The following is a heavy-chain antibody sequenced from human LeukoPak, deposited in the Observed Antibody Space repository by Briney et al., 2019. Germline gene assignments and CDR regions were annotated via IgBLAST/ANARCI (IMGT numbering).Heavy chain of an antibody. J-gene: IGHJ4*02. CDR2: ISAYNGNT. V-gene: IGHV1-18*01. CDR3: ARDATYCSSTSCLHFDY. D-gene: IGHD2-2*01. CDR1: GYTFTSYG. Sequence: ASVKVSCKASGYTFTSYGISWVRQAPGQGLEWMGWISAYNGNTNYVQKLQGRVTMTTDTSTSTAYMELRSLRSDDTAVYYCARDATYCSSTSCLHFDYWGQGTLVTVSS.